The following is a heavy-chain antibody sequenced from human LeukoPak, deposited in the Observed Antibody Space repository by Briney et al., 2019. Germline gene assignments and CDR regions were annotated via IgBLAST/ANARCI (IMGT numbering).Heavy chain of an antibody. J-gene: IGHJ4*02. V-gene: IGHV5-51*01. CDR1: GYSFTSYW. Sequence: GESLKISCKGSGYSFTSYWIGWVRQMPGKGLEWMGIIYPGDSDTRYSPSFQGQVTISADKSISTAYLQWSSLKASDTAMYYCARRGIAAAETYHFDYWGQGTLVTVSS. CDR2: IYPGDSDT. D-gene: IGHD6-13*01. CDR3: ARRGIAAAETYHFDY.